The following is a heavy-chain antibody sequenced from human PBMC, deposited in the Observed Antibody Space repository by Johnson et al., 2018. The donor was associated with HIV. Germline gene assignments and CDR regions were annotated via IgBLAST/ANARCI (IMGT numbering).Heavy chain of an antibody. CDR1: GFTFDDYT. V-gene: IGHV3-43*01. CDR3: AKDIGDGGNWEGVAFDI. D-gene: IGHD4-23*01. Sequence: VESGGGLVQPGGSLRLSCAASGFTFDDYTMHWVRQAPGKGLEWVSLISWDGGSTYYADSVKGRFTISRDNSKNSLYLQMNRLRTEDTALCYCAKDIGDGGNWEGVAFDIWGQGTMVTVSS. J-gene: IGHJ3*02. CDR2: ISWDGGST.